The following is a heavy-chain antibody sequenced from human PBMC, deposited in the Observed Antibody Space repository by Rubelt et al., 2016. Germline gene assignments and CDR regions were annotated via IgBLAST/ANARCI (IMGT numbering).Heavy chain of an antibody. Sequence: SCAASGFTFSSYSMNWVRQAPGKGLEWVSSISSSSSYIYYADSVKGRFTISRDNAKNSLYLQMNSLRAEDTAGDYCAVDLSWVIVVVPAAAYFDYWGQGTLVTVSS. V-gene: IGHV3-21*01. D-gene: IGHD2-2*01. CDR2: ISSSSSYI. CDR3: AVDLSWVIVVVPAAAYFDY. CDR1: GFTFSSYS. J-gene: IGHJ4*02.